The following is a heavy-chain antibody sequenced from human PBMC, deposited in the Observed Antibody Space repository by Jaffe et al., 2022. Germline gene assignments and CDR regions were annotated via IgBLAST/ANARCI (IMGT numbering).Heavy chain of an antibody. V-gene: IGHV4-59*01. J-gene: IGHJ2*01. CDR3: ARDLYFDWLLGRGYWYFDL. Sequence: QVQLQESGPGLVKPSETLSLTCTVSGGSISSYYWSWIRQPPGKGLEWIGYIYYSGSTNYNPSLKSRVTISVDTSKNQFSLKLSSVTAADTAVYYCARDLYFDWLLGRGYWYFDLWGRGTLVTVSS. CDR1: GGSISSYY. CDR2: IYYSGST. D-gene: IGHD3-9*01.